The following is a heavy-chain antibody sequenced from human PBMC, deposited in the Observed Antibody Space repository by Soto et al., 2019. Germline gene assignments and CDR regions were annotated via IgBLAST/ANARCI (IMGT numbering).Heavy chain of an antibody. CDR1: GGTFRDYG. CDR3: GRGGFSSHDVCYSRGGEIDH. V-gene: IGHV1-69*01. J-gene: IGHJ4*02. Sequence: QVHLVQTGTEVKQHGSSVRVSCQASGGTFRDYGVSWVRQSPGQGLGWMGGILPTLGTTNYAHKFRDRFTITADGSTGTVNLDMIRLTSEDTAGYYCGRGGFSSHDVCYSRGGEIDHWAQGPLVTVSS. D-gene: IGHD2-8*01. CDR2: ILPTLGTT.